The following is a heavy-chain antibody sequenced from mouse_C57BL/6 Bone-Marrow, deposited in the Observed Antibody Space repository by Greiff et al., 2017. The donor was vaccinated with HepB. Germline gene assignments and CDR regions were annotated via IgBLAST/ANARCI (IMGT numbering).Heavy chain of an antibody. D-gene: IGHD1-1*01. CDR2: IHPNSGST. J-gene: IGHJ4*01. V-gene: IGHV1-64*01. Sequence: SGAELVKPGASVKLSCKASGYTFTSYWMHWVKQRPGQGLEWIGMIHPNSGSTNYNEKFKSKATLTVDKSSSTAYMQLSSLTSEDSAVYYCARRVVATENAMDYWGQGTSVTVSS. CDR3: ARRVVATENAMDY. CDR1: GYTFTSYW.